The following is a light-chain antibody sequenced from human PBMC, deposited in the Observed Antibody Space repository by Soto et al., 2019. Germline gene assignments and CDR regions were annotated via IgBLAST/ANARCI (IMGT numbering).Light chain of an antibody. CDR2: STN. J-gene: IGLJ2*01. V-gene: IGLV7-43*01. CDR1: TGAVTSGYY. Sequence: QTVVTQEPSLTVSPGGTVTLTCASSTGAVTSGYYPNWFQQKPGQAPRGMIYSTNNKHSWTPARFSGSLLGGKTALALSGVQAEDEADYSCLLYSGGAVVFGGGTKLTVL. CDR3: LLYSGGAVV.